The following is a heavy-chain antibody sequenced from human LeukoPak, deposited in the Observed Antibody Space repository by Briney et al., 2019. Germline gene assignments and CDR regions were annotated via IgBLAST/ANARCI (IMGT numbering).Heavy chain of an antibody. Sequence: GGSLRLSCAASGFTFSSYGMHWVRQAPGKGLEWVAFIRYDGSNKYYADSVKGRFTISRDNSKNTLYLQMNSLRAEDTAVHYCAKLRWTYNWNDAEDYWGQGTLVTVSS. V-gene: IGHV3-30*02. J-gene: IGHJ4*02. CDR2: IRYDGSNK. D-gene: IGHD1-1*01. CDR1: GFTFSSYG. CDR3: AKLRWTYNWNDAEDY.